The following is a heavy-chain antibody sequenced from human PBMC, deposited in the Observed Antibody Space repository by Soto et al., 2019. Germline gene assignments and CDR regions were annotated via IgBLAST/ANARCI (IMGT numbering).Heavy chain of an antibody. D-gene: IGHD4-17*01. V-gene: IGHV3-23*01. J-gene: IGHJ4*02. CDR3: ETRQTTVTTVDY. CDR2: ISGSGGST. Sequence: GGSLRLSCAASGFTFSSYAMSWVRQAPGKGLEWVSAISGSGGSTYYADSVKGRLTNSRDNSKNTLYLQMNSLRAEDTAVYYCETRQTTVTTVDYWGQGTLVNVSS. CDR1: GFTFSSYA.